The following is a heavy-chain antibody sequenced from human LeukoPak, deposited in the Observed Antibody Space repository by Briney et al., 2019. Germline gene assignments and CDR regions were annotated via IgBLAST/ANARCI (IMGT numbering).Heavy chain of an antibody. CDR3: AKVTHYYDSSGYYYHRAFDI. V-gene: IGHV3-9*01. CDR2: ISWNSGSI. D-gene: IGHD3-22*01. CDR1: GFTFDDYA. Sequence: GGSLRLSCAASGFTFDDYAMRWVRQAPGKGLEWVSGISWNSGSIGYADSVKGRFTISRDNAKNSLYLQMNSLRAEDTALYYCAKVTHYYDSSGYYYHRAFDIWGQGTMVTVSS. J-gene: IGHJ3*02.